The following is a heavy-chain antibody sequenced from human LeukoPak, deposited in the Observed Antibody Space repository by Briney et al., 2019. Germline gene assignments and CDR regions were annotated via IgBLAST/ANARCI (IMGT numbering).Heavy chain of an antibody. J-gene: IGHJ4*02. CDR3: ASEQQLVQYYFDY. V-gene: IGHV4-34*01. D-gene: IGHD6-13*01. Sequence: SETLSLTCAVYGGSFSGYYWSWIRQPPGKGLEWIGEINHSGSTNCNPSLKSRVTKSVDTSKNQFSLKLSSVTAADTAVYYCASEQQLVQYYFDYWGQGTLVTVSS. CDR2: INHSGST. CDR1: GGSFSGYY.